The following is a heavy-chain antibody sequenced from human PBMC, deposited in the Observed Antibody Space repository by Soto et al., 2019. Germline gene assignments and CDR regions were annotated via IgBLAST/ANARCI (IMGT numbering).Heavy chain of an antibody. CDR2: IWYDGSNK. Sequence: GGSLRLSCAASAFTLSSYGMHSVRQATGKGLEREAVIWYDGSNKYYADSVKGRFTISRDNSKNTLYLQRSSLRAEDTAVYYCARDHIVVVPAAASLSGRDVWDQGTTVTVSS. J-gene: IGHJ6*02. V-gene: IGHV3-33*01. CDR1: AFTLSSYG. CDR3: ARDHIVVVPAAASLSGRDV. D-gene: IGHD2-2*01.